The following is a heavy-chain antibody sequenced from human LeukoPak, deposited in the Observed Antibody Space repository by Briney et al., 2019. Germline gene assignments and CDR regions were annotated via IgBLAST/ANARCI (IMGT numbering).Heavy chain of an antibody. Sequence: SETLSLTCTVSGGSISSYYWSWIRQPPGKGLEWIGYIYYSGSTNYNPSLKSRVAISVDTSKNQFSLKLSSVTAADTAVYYCARHVAAVAGGVYWGQGTLVTVSS. V-gene: IGHV4-59*08. CDR2: IYYSGST. CDR3: ARHVAAVAGGVY. D-gene: IGHD6-19*01. J-gene: IGHJ4*02. CDR1: GGSISSYY.